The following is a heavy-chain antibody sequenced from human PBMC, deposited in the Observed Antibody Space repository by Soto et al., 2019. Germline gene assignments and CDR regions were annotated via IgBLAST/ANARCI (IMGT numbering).Heavy chain of an antibody. Sequence: PGGSLRLSCSASGFTFSSYAMHWVRQAPGKGLDYVSAISSNGGSTHYADSVKGRFTISRDNSKNTLYLQMSSLRAEDTAVYYCVKGDTAMATAGYYYYGMDVWGQGTTVTVSS. CDR3: VKGDTAMATAGYYYYGMDV. V-gene: IGHV3-64D*06. CDR1: GFTFSSYA. CDR2: ISSNGGST. J-gene: IGHJ6*02. D-gene: IGHD5-18*01.